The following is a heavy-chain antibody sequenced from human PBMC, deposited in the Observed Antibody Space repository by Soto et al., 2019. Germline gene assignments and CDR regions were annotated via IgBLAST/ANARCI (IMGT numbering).Heavy chain of an antibody. D-gene: IGHD6-19*01. CDR1: GFTFSSYA. CDR3: AKVPSVAGSYYFDY. Sequence: GGSLRLSCAASGFTFSSYAMSWVRQAPGKGLEWVSAISGSGGSTYYADSVKGRFNISRDNSKNTLYLQMNSLRAEDTAVYYCAKVPSVAGSYYFDYWGQGTLVTVSS. J-gene: IGHJ4*02. CDR2: ISGSGGST. V-gene: IGHV3-23*01.